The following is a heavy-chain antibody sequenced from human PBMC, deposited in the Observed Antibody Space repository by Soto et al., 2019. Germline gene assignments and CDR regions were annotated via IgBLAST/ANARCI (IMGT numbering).Heavy chain of an antibody. CDR2: IYPGDSDT. J-gene: IGHJ6*02. CDR1: GYSFTSYW. D-gene: IGHD6-13*01. V-gene: IGHV5-51*01. CDR3: AKTAAAGKYYYGVDV. Sequence: PGESLKISCKGSGYSFTSYWIGWVRQMPGKGLEWMGIIYPGDSDTRYSPSFQGQVTISADKSISTAYLQWSSLKASDTAIYYCAKTAAAGKYYYGVDVWGQGTTVTVSS.